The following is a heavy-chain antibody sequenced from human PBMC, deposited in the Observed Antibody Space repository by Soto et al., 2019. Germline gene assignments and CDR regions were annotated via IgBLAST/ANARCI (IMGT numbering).Heavy chain of an antibody. J-gene: IGHJ4*02. D-gene: IGHD3-10*02. V-gene: IGHV3-33*01. Sequence: QGQLVESGGGVAQPGRSLRLSCAASGFSFSTSAMHWFRQAPGKGPEWVAVLWSDGINEYYADSVKGRFIVSRDNSKNALYLQMSSLRAEDTGMYYCAIDRNEQGDYVIDYWGQGTLVTVSS. CDR2: LWSDGINE. CDR3: AIDRNEQGDYVIDY. CDR1: GFSFSTSA.